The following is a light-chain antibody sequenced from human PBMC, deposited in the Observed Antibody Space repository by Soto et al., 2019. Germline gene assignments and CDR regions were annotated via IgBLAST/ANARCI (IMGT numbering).Light chain of an antibody. CDR3: QQYNTYSWT. V-gene: IGKV1-5*03. CDR2: KAS. CDR1: QSISNR. J-gene: IGKJ1*01. Sequence: DIQMTQLPSPLSASVGDRVTITCRSSQSISNRLAWFQQKSGEAPNLLIHKASSLESGVPSRFSRSGSGTEFNLTISSLQPDDFATYYCQQYNTYSWTFGPGTKVEIK.